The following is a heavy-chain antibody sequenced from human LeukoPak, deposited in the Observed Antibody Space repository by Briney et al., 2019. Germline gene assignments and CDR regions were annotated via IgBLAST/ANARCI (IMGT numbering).Heavy chain of an antibody. Sequence: GRSLRLSCAASGFTFSSYAMHWVRQAPGKGLEWVAVISYDGSNKYYADSVKGRFTVSRDNSKNTLYLQMNSLRAEDTAVYYCARALEGARGPSDFDYWGQGTLVTVSS. CDR2: ISYDGSNK. D-gene: IGHD1-26*01. CDR3: ARALEGARGPSDFDY. J-gene: IGHJ4*02. CDR1: GFTFSSYA. V-gene: IGHV3-30-3*01.